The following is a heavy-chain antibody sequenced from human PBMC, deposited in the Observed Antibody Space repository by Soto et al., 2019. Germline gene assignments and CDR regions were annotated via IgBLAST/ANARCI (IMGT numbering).Heavy chain of an antibody. CDR2: MNPNSGNT. CDR3: ARVPYYDILTGYSDDY. V-gene: IGHV1-8*01. CDR1: GYTFTSYD. Sequence: ASVKVSCKASGYTFTSYDINWVRQATGQGLEWMGWMNPNSGNTVYAQKFQGRVTMTRNTSIGTAYMELSSLRSEDTAVYYCARVPYYDILTGYSDDYWGQGTLVTVSS. J-gene: IGHJ4*02. D-gene: IGHD3-9*01.